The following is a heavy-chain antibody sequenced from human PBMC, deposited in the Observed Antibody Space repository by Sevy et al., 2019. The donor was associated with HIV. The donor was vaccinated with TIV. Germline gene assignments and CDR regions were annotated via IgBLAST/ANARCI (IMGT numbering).Heavy chain of an antibody. CDR2: ISSSSSYI. V-gene: IGHV3-21*01. D-gene: IGHD2-2*02. J-gene: IGHJ6*02. CDR1: GFTFSSYS. CDR3: AREFCSSTSCYIIRYYYYGMDV. Sequence: GGSLRLSCAASGFTFSSYSMNWVRQAPGKGLDWISSISSSSSYIYHAYSVKGRFTISRDNAKNSLYLQMNSLRAEDTAVYYCAREFCSSTSCYIIRYYYYGMDVWGQGTTVTVSS.